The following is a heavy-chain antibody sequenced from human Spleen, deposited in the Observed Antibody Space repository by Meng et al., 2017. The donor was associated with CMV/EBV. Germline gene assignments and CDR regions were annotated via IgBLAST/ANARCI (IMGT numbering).Heavy chain of an antibody. J-gene: IGHJ4*02. V-gene: IGHV3-7*01. Sequence: GGSLRLSCTGSGFTFGDYAMSWVRQAPGKGLEWVANIKQDGSEKYFVDSVKGRFTISRDNAKNSLYLQVNSLRAEDTAVYYCAREGDLQWKCFDYWGQGTLVTVSS. CDR3: AREGDLQWKCFDY. CDR1: GFTFGDYA. D-gene: IGHD6-19*01. CDR2: IKQDGSEK.